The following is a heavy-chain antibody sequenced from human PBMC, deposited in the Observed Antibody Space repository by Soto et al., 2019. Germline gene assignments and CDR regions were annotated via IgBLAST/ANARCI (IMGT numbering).Heavy chain of an antibody. Sequence: QVQLQESGPGLVKPSQTLSLTCTVSGGSISSGGYYWSWIRQHPGKGLEWIGYIYYSGSTYYNPALKDRVTISVDTSKNQFSLKLSSVTAADTAVYYCARDRRWFGEFDYWGQGTLVTVSS. CDR3: ARDRRWFGEFDY. CDR1: GGSISSGGYY. D-gene: IGHD3-10*01. CDR2: IYYSGST. V-gene: IGHV4-31*03. J-gene: IGHJ4*02.